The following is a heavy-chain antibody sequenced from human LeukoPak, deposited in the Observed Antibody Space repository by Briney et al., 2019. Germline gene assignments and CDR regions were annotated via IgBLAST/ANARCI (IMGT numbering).Heavy chain of an antibody. CDR1: GFTFSRYT. J-gene: IGHJ3*02. V-gene: IGHV3-66*01. D-gene: IGHD1-26*01. CDR2: IYSGGGT. CDR3: ARGPGSYM. Sequence: GGSLRLSCAASGFTFSRYTMHWVRQAPGKGLEWVSVIYSGGGTSYADSVKGRFTISRDNSNNTLYLQMNSLRAEDTAVYYCARGPGSYMWGQGTMVTVSS.